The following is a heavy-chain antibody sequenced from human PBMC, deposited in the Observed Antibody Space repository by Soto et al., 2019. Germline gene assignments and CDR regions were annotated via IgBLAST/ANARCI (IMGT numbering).Heavy chain of an antibody. J-gene: IGHJ4*02. CDR2: IIPILGIA. V-gene: IGHV1-69*02. CDR3: ARIEYCSSTSCHKIDY. Sequence: ASVKVSCKASGGTFSSYTISWVRQAPGQGLEWMGRIIPILGIANYAQKFQGRVTITADKSTSTAYMELSSLRSEDTAVYYCARIEYCSSTSCHKIDYWGQGTLVTVSS. D-gene: IGHD2-2*02. CDR1: GGTFSSYT.